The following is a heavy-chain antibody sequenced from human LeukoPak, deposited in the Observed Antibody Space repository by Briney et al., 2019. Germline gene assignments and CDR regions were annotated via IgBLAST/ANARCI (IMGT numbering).Heavy chain of an antibody. J-gene: IGHJ5*02. CDR2: ISGFNTYT. V-gene: IGHV1-18*01. CDR3: ARDHWSHYYGSGGENYFDP. D-gene: IGHD3-10*01. Sequence: ASVKVSFQASGYTFTMYGISWVRPAPGQGLEWMGWISGFNTYTNYAQKLQGRVTMTTDTSTSTAYMEVRGLRSDDTAVYYCARDHWSHYYGSGGENYFDPWGQGTLFTVSS. CDR1: GYTFTMYG.